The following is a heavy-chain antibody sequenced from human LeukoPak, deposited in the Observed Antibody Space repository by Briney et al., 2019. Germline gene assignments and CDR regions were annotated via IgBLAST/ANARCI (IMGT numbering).Heavy chain of an antibody. Sequence: SETLSLTCAVSGGSISSGGYSWSWIRQPPGKGLEWIGYIYYSGSTYYNPSLKSRVTISVDTSKNQFSLKLSSVTAADTAVYYCARGGGAVAGYFDYWGQGTLVTVSS. CDR1: GGSISSGGYS. CDR2: IYYSGST. V-gene: IGHV4-30-4*07. D-gene: IGHD6-19*01. CDR3: ARGGGAVAGYFDY. J-gene: IGHJ4*02.